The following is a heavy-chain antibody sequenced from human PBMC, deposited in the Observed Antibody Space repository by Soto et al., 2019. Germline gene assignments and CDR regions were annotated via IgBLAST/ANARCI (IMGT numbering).Heavy chain of an antibody. CDR1: SGSITSSKW. D-gene: IGHD6-13*01. V-gene: IGHV4-4*03. Sequence: QVQLQESGPGLVKPPGTLSLTCTVSSGSITSSKWWSWVRQPPGKGLEWIGEIYHGGSTNYNPSLKGRVTISVDKSKNQFSLQLNSVTAADTAVYYCANHLTMPGTRGFDSWGQGTLVTVSS. CDR2: IYHGGST. CDR3: ANHLTMPGTRGFDS. J-gene: IGHJ4*02.